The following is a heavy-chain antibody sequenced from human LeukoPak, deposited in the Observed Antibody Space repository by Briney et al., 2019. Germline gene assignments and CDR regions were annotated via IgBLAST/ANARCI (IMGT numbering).Heavy chain of an antibody. J-gene: IGHJ4*02. V-gene: IGHV6-1*01. CDR3: ARDLEDSSGYSLGY. CDR2: TYYRSKWYN. D-gene: IGHD3-22*01. Sequence: SQTLSLTCAISGDSVSSNSADWNWIRQSPSRGLEWLGRTYYRSKWYNDYAVSVKSRITINPDTSKNQSSLQLNSVTPEDTAVYYCARDLEDSSGYSLGYWGQGTLVTVSS. CDR1: GDSVSSNSAD.